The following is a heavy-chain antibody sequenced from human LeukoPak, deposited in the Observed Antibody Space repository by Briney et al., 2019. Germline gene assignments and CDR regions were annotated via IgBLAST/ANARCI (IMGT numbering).Heavy chain of an antibody. Sequence: EASVKVSCKASGYSFTSNVISWVRQAPGQGLEWMGWISAYNGNTNYAQKLQGRVTMTTDTSTSTAYMELRSLRADDTAVYYCARTTMVRGVIIAFFDYWGQGTLVTVSS. J-gene: IGHJ4*02. D-gene: IGHD3-10*01. CDR2: ISAYNGNT. V-gene: IGHV1-18*01. CDR1: GYSFTSNV. CDR3: ARTTMVRGVIIAFFDY.